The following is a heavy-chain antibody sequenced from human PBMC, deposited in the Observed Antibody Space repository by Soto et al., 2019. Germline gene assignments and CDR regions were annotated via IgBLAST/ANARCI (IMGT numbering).Heavy chain of an antibody. D-gene: IGHD1-1*01. CDR2: ISSSSSTI. CDR3: ARDWNHVDTKSRDAFDI. J-gene: IGHJ3*02. V-gene: IGHV3-48*01. CDR1: GFTFSSYG. Sequence: HPGGSLRLSCAASGFTFSSYGMNWVRQAPGKGLEWVSYISSSSSTIYYADSVKGRFTISRDNAKNSLYLQMNSLRAEDTAVYYCARDWNHVDTKSRDAFDIWGQGTMVTVSS.